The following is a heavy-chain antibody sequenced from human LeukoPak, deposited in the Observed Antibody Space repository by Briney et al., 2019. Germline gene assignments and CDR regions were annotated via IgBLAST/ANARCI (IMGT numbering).Heavy chain of an antibody. CDR3: ATVVLYSGYYFDY. J-gene: IGHJ4*02. CDR1: GYTLTELS. V-gene: IGHV1-24*01. D-gene: IGHD5-12*01. CDR2: FDPEDGAT. Sequence: GASVKVSCKVSGYTLTELSMHWVRQAPGKGLEWMGGFDPEDGATIYAQKFQGRVTMTEDTSTDTAYMELNSLRSEDTAVYYCATVVLYSGYYFDYWGQGTLVTVSS.